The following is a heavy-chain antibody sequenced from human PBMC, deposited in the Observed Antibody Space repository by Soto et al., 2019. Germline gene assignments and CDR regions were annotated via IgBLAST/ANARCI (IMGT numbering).Heavy chain of an antibody. D-gene: IGHD2-8*01. Sequence: GGSLRLSCAASGFTFSSYGMHWVRQAPGKGLEWVAVTSYDGSEKYYADSVKGRFTISRDNSKNTLYLQMNSLRVEDTAVYYCAIDTAPVYGAYLDYWGQGTLVTVSP. CDR2: TSYDGSEK. CDR1: GFTFSSYG. J-gene: IGHJ4*02. CDR3: AIDTAPVYGAYLDY. V-gene: IGHV3-30*03.